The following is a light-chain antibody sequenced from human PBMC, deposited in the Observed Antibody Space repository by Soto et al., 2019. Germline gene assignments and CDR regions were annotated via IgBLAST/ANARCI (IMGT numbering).Light chain of an antibody. CDR2: GAS. CDR1: QSVSSRF. J-gene: IGKJ2*01. CDR3: QHYGSSPRGT. Sequence: EIVLTQSPGTLSLSPGGRATLSCRASQSVSSRFFAWYQQRPGQAPRLLIFGASIRATDIPDRFSGSGSGTDFTLTISRLEPEDFAVYYCQHYGSSPRGTFGQGTKLEI. V-gene: IGKV3-20*01.